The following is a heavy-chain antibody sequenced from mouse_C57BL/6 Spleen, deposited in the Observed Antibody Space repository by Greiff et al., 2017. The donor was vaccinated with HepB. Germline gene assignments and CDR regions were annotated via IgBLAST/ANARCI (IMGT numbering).Heavy chain of an antibody. D-gene: IGHD1-1*01. CDR1: GYTFTSYW. CDR2: IDPSDSYT. Sequence: QVQLQQPGAELVRPGTSVKLSCKASGYTFTSYWMHWVKQRPGQGLEWIGVIDPSDSYTNYNQKFKGKATLTVDTSSSTAYMQLSSLTSEDSAVYYCARRFLYYYGSSLDYWGQGTTLTVSS. CDR3: ARRFLYYYGSSLDY. J-gene: IGHJ2*01. V-gene: IGHV1-59*01.